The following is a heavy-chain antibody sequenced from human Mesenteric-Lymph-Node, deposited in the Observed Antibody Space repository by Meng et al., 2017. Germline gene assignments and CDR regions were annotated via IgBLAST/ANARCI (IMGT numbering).Heavy chain of an antibody. CDR3: AKDRGHYYYYGMDV. CDR2: ISSSSSYI. J-gene: IGHJ6*02. Sequence: GESLKISCAASGFTFSSYSMNWVRQAPGKGLEWVSSISSSSSYIYYADSVKGRFTISRDNAKNSLYLQMNSLRAEDMALYYCAKDRGHYYYYGMDVWGQGTTVTVSS. CDR1: GFTFSSYS. V-gene: IGHV3-21*04.